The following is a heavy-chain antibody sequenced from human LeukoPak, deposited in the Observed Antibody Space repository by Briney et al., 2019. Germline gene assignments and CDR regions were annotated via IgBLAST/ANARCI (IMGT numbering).Heavy chain of an antibody. CDR3: ATNYYDSSGYFADTAKDY. D-gene: IGHD3-22*01. CDR1: GYTLTELS. V-gene: IGHV1-24*01. J-gene: IGHJ4*02. CDR2: FDPEDGET. Sequence: GASVKVSCKVSGYTLTELSMHWVRQAPGKGLEWMGGFDPEDGETIYAQKFQGRVTMTEDTSTDTAYMELSSLRSEDTAVYYCATNYYDSSGYFADTAKDYWGQGTLVTVSP.